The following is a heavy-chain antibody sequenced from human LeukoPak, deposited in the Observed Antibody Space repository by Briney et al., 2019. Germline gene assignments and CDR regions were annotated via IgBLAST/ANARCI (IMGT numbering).Heavy chain of an antibody. CDR1: GGTFSSYA. CDR3: ARDQWVTTWGVDV. V-gene: IGHV1-69*04. CDR2: IIPILGIA. J-gene: IGHJ6*02. D-gene: IGHD4-17*01. Sequence: GASVKVSCKASGGTFSSYAISWVRQAPGQGLEWMGRIIPILGIANYAQKFQGRVTITRDTSASTAYMELSSLRSEDTAVYFCARDQWVTTWGVDVWGQGTTVSVS.